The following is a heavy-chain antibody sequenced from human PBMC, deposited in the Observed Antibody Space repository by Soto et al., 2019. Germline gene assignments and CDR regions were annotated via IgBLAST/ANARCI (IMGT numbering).Heavy chain of an antibody. V-gene: IGHV4-34*01. CDR2: ISPSGTT. CDR3: ARAPKVSGSAQTRPDF. CDR1: SGSLSGYY. J-gene: IGHJ4*02. Sequence: SETLSLTCSLYSGSLSGYYWSWIRQPPGKGLEWIGEISPSGTTNYSPSLKSRASISVDTSKNQFSLNLTSLTAADTAVYYCARAPKVSGSAQTRPDFWGQGSLVTVSS. D-gene: IGHD6-6*01.